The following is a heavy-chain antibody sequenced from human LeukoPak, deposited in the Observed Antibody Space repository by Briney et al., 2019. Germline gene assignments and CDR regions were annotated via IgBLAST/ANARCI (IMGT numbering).Heavy chain of an antibody. CDR2: IYYSGSA. D-gene: IGHD1-26*01. CDR1: TGSISSYY. J-gene: IGHJ3*01. V-gene: IGHV4-59*08. CDR3: ARHWVSSESPYSFDV. Sequence: SETLSLTCTVSTGSISSYYWSWIRQPPGKTLKWIGYIYYSGSANYNPSLKSRVTISVDTSKNQFSLKLTSVTAADTAVYYCARHWVSSESPYSFDVWGQGTMVTVSS.